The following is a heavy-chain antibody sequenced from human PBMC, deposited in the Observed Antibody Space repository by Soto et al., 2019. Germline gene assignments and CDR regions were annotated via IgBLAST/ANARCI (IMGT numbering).Heavy chain of an antibody. CDR2: IHYSGTT. V-gene: IGHV4-39*01. CDR1: GGPISSTYH. CDR3: ARRYCTNDGWYFFDY. J-gene: IGHJ4*02. D-gene: IGHD2-8*01. Sequence: SETLSLTCTVSGGPISSTYHWGWIRQPPGKGLEWIGTIHYSGTTYYNPSLKSRVTISVDTSNNQFSLKLSSVTAADTAVYHCARRYCTNDGWYFFDYWGQGALVTVS.